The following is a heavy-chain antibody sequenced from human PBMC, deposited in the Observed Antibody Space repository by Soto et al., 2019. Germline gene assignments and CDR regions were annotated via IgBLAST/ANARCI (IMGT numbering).Heavy chain of an antibody. J-gene: IGHJ1*01. CDR3: ARDLGITMVRGVIGEYFQH. D-gene: IGHD3-10*01. CDR2: ISSSSSYI. V-gene: IGHV3-21*01. CDR1: GFTFSSYS. Sequence: PGGSLRLSCAASGFTFSSYSMNWVRQAPGKGLEWVSSISSSSSYIYYADSVKGRFTISRDNAKNSLYLQMNSLRAEDTAVYYCARDLGITMVRGVIGEYFQHWGQGTLVTVSS.